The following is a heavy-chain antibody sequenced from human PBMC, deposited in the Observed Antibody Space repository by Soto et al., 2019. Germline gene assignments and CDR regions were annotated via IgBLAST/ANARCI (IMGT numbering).Heavy chain of an antibody. J-gene: IGHJ6*02. CDR1: GFTFSNAW. CDR3: TTGPARYCSGGSCFRYYYGMDV. CDR2: IKSKTDGGTT. D-gene: IGHD2-15*01. V-gene: IGHV3-15*07. Sequence: PGGSLRLTCAASGFTFSNAWMNWVRQAPGKGLEWVGRIKSKTDGGTTDYAAPVKGRFTISRDDSKNTLYLQMNSLKTEDTAVYYCTTGPARYCSGGSCFRYYYGMDVWGQGTTVTVSS.